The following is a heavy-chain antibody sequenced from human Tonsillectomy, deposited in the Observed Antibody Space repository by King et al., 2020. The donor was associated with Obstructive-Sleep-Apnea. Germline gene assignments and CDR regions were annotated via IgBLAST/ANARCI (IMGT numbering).Heavy chain of an antibody. J-gene: IGHJ4*02. CDR3: ARLGRY. Sequence: VQLVESGAEVKKPGESLRISCKGSGYSFINYWISWVRQMPGKGLEWMGRMDPRDSLIHYNPSFEGHVTISADQSISTAYLQWSRLKASDTAMYYCARLGRYWGQGTLVTVST. D-gene: IGHD3-16*01. CDR1: GYSFINYW. CDR2: MDPRDSLI. V-gene: IGHV5-10-1*03.